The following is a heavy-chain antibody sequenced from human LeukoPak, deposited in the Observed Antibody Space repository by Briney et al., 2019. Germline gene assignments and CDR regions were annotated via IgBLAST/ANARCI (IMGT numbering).Heavy chain of an antibody. V-gene: IGHV5-51*01. CDR2: IYPGESET. Sequence: GESLKISCKGSGYKFTNYWIGWVRQMPGKGLEWMGIIYPGESETRYSPSFQGQVTISADKSISTAYLQWSSLKASDTAMYYCARRAHSGAMVTLDYWGQGTLVTVSS. D-gene: IGHD5-18*01. CDR1: GYKFTNYW. CDR3: ARRAHSGAMVTLDY. J-gene: IGHJ4*02.